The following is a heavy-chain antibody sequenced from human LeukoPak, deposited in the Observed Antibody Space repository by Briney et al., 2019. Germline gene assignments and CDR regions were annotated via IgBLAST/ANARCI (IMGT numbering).Heavy chain of an antibody. CDR1: GFSFSSHY. CDR3: ARTYRGCPHFDS. CDR2: ISSSGGYI. J-gene: IGHJ4*02. V-gene: IGHV3-21*01. D-gene: IGHD1-26*01. Sequence: NPGGSLRLSCAASGFSFSSHYMSWVRQAPGKGLEWVSSISSSGGYIYSADPVKGRFTTPRDNAKTSVYLHMNGLRAEDTPVYYCARTYRGCPHFDSSGQGNLGTVS.